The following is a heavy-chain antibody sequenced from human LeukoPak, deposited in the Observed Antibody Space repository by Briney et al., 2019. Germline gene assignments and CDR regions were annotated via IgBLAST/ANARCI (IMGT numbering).Heavy chain of an antibody. CDR2: INHSGST. Sequence: SETLSLTCAVYGGSFSGYYWSWIRQPPGKGLEWIGEINHSGSTNYNASLKSRVTISVDTSKNQFSLKLSSVAAADTAVYYCLSGELFQDDYWGQGTLVTVSS. CDR1: GGSFSGYY. D-gene: IGHD3-10*02. CDR3: LSGELFQDDY. V-gene: IGHV4-34*01. J-gene: IGHJ4*02.